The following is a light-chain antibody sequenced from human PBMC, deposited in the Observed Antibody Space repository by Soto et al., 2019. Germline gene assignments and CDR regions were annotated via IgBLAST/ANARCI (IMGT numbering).Light chain of an antibody. Sequence: DIQMTQSPSTVSVSVGDRVTITCRASQSINSWLAWYQQKPGKAPKLLIYKASSLQSGVPSRFSGSGSGTEFTLTISSLQPDDLGTYYCQQYTNLWTFGQGTKVEIK. V-gene: IGKV1-5*03. J-gene: IGKJ1*01. CDR3: QQYTNLWT. CDR2: KAS. CDR1: QSINSW.